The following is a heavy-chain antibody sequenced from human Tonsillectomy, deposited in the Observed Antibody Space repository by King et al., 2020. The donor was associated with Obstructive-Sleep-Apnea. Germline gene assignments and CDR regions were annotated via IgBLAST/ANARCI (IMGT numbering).Heavy chain of an antibody. J-gene: IGHJ4*02. V-gene: IGHV3-15*01. CDR1: GFTFSNAW. CDR3: TTSVNNWTYWRDY. D-gene: IGHD1-7*01. CDR2: IKSKTDGGTT. Sequence: VQLVESGGGLVKPGGSLRLSCAASGFTFSNAWMSWVRQAPGKGLEWVGRIKSKTDGGTTDYAAPVKGRFTISRDDSKNTLYLQMNSLKTEDTAVYYCTTSVNNWTYWRDYWGQGTLVTVSS.